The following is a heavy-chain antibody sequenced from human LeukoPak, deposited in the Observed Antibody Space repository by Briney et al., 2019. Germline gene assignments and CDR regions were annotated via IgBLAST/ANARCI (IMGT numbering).Heavy chain of an antibody. V-gene: IGHV4-4*07. J-gene: IGHJ4*02. Sequence: SETLSLTCTVSGGSICSYYWSWIRQPAGKGLEWIGRIYTSGSTNYNPSLKSRVTMSVDTSKNQFSLKLSSVTAADTAVYYCARDSGAIAVVRFDYWGQGTLVTVSS. CDR1: GGSICSYY. D-gene: IGHD6-19*01. CDR2: IYTSGST. CDR3: ARDSGAIAVVRFDY.